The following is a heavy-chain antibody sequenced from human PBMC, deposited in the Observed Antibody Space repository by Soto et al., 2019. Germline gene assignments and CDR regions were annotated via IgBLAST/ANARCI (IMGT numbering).Heavy chain of an antibody. V-gene: IGHV3-30*18. CDR2: ISYDGSNK. CDR1: GFTFSGYG. D-gene: IGHD4-17*01. CDR3: AKGPKPTAPQYFHH. Sequence: PGGSLRLSCAASGFTFSGYGIHWVRQAPGKGLEWVAVISYDGSNKYYADNVKGRFTISRDNSKNTLYLQMNSLRAEDTVVYYCAKGPKPTAPQYFHHCVQGTQVTVPS. J-gene: IGHJ1*01.